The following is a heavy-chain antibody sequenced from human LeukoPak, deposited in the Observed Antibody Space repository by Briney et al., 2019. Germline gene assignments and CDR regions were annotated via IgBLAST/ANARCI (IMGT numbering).Heavy chain of an antibody. V-gene: IGHV3-48*03. CDR2: ISSSGSSI. Sequence: GGSPRLSCAASGFTFSSYEMNWVRQAPGKGLEWVSYISSSGSSIYYADSVKGRFTISRDNAKNSLFLQMDSLRAEDTALYYCATMGYCNGGRCYYFAYWGQGILVTVSP. D-gene: IGHD2-15*01. J-gene: IGHJ4*02. CDR3: ATMGYCNGGRCYYFAY. CDR1: GFTFSSYE.